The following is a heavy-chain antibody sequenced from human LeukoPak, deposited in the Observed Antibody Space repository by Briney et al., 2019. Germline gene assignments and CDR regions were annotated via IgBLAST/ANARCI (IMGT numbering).Heavy chain of an antibody. CDR2: IIPIFGTA. J-gene: IGHJ6*03. CDR3: ARSVYDSSGYYPYYYYYYMDV. CDR1: GGTFSSYA. Sequence: GASVKVSCKASGGTFSSYAISWVRQAPGQGLEWMGGIIPIFGTANYAQKFQGRVTINTDESTSTAYMELSSLRSEDTAVYYCARSVYDSSGYYPYYYYYYMDVWGKGTTVTVSS. D-gene: IGHD3-22*01. V-gene: IGHV1-69*05.